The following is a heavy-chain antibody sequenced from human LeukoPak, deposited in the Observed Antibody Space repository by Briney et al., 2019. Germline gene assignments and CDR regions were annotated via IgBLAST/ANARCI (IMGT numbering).Heavy chain of an antibody. CDR3: ARVFSGWYGNYIDV. D-gene: IGHD6-19*01. J-gene: IGHJ6*03. CDR2: INQDGSKK. Sequence: PGGSLRLSCEASGLTFSTYWMIWVRQAPGKGLEWVANINQDGSKKYYVDSIKGRFTISRDNAKNSLYLQMISLRAEDTALYYCARVFSGWYGNYIDVWGKGTTVTVSS. V-gene: IGHV3-7*01. CDR1: GLTFSTYW.